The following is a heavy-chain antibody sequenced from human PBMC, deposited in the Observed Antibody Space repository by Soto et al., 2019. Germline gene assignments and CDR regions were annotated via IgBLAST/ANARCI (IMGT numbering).Heavy chain of an antibody. V-gene: IGHV4-59*01. J-gene: IGHJ6*03. D-gene: IGHD1-7*01. CDR2: IYYSGST. Sequence: QVQLQESGPGLVKPSETLSLTCTVSGGSISSYYWSWIRQPPGKGLEWIGYIYYSGSTNYNPSLKSRVTISVDTSKNQFSLKLSSVTAADTAVYYCARERGEPWNYQHYYYMDVWGKGTTVTVSS. CDR3: ARERGEPWNYQHYYYMDV. CDR1: GGSISSYY.